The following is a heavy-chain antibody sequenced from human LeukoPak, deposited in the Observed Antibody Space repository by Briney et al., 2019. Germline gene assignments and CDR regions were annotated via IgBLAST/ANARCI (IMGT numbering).Heavy chain of an antibody. CDR1: GGSISSNNYF. V-gene: IGHV4-39*01. CDR3: AQNTGGWFDP. D-gene: IGHD1/OR15-1a*01. CDR2: IYDSGST. J-gene: IGHJ5*02. Sequence: SETLSLTCTVSGGSISSNNYFWGWIRQPPGKGLEWIGSIYDSGSTYYNPSLKSRVTISVDTSKNQFSLQLNSVTPEDTAVYYCAQNTGGWFDPWGQGTLVTVSS.